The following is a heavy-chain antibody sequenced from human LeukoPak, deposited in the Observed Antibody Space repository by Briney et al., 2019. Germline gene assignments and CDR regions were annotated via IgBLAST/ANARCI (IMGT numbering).Heavy chain of an antibody. J-gene: IGHJ4*02. V-gene: IGHV3-23*01. CDR1: GFIFSSHA. CDR2: ITGNGVST. CDR3: KGAWS. D-gene: IGHD3-3*01. Sequence: GGSLRLSCAASGFIFSSHAMAWVRQAPGKGLEWGSLITGNGVSTYYPDSVKGRFTSSRDTSKNTLFLQMNRLRAEDTAVYYCKGAWSWGQGTLVTVSS.